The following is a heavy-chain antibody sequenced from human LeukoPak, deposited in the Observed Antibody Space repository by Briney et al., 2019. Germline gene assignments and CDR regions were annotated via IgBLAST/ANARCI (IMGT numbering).Heavy chain of an antibody. J-gene: IGHJ5*02. CDR3: ARDKLLEYGNWFDP. CDR2: ISYDGSNQ. CDR1: GFTFSSYA. Sequence: GGSLGLSCAASGFTFSSYAMHWVRQAPGKGLEWVAFISYDGSNQYYPDSVQGRFTVSRDNSKNTLYLQMNSLRVDDAAVYYCARDKLLEYGNWFDPWGQGTLVTVSS. V-gene: IGHV3-30-3*01. D-gene: IGHD4/OR15-4a*01.